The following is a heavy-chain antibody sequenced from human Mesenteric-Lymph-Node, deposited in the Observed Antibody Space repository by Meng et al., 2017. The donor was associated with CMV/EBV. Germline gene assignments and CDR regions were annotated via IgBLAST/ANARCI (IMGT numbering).Heavy chain of an antibody. CDR3: STHATHQLLNRIYFDY. D-gene: IGHD2-2*01. CDR2: IRSKAYGGTT. V-gene: IGHV3-49*04. J-gene: IGHJ4*01. CDR1: GFTFGDYA. Sequence: GESLKISCTASGFTFGDYAMSWVRQAPGKGLEWVGFIRSKAYGGTTEYAASVKGRFTISRDDSKSIAYLQMNSLKTDDTAVYYCSTHATHQLLNRIYFDYWGQGTLVTVSS.